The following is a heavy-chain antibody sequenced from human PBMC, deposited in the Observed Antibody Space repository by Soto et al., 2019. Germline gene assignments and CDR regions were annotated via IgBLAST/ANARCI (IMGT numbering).Heavy chain of an antibody. D-gene: IGHD6-13*01. Sequence: ASVKVSCKASGYTFTIYYMHWVLQAPGQGLEWMGIINPSGGSTSYAQKFQGRVTMTRDTSTSTVYMELSSLRSEDTAVYYCARGAYSSSWYGYYYYMDVWGKGTTVTVSS. CDR2: INPSGGST. CDR3: ARGAYSSSWYGYYYYMDV. V-gene: IGHV1-46*03. CDR1: GYTFTIYY. J-gene: IGHJ6*03.